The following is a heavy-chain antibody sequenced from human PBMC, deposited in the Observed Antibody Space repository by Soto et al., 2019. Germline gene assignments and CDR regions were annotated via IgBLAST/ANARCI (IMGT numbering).Heavy chain of an antibody. D-gene: IGHD3-22*01. CDR2: IYHTGNT. V-gene: IGHV4-39*01. Sequence: SETLSLTCTVSGGSISNSRYYWAWIRQPPGKGLEWIGSIYHTGNTYYNPSLRSRVTISVDTSKNQFSLKLTSVTAADTDVYYCARDYYDSSDYTTNWFDPWGQGTLVTVSS. CDR3: ARDYYDSSDYTTNWFDP. CDR1: GGSISNSRYY. J-gene: IGHJ5*02.